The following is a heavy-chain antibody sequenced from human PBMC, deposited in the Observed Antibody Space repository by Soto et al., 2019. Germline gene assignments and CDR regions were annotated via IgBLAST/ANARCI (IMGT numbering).Heavy chain of an antibody. V-gene: IGHV1-69*02. CDR3: ARGGYSGYKEPYNWFDP. CDR2: IIPILGIA. CDR1: GGTFSSYT. J-gene: IGHJ5*02. Sequence: ASVKVSCKASGGTFSSYTISWVRQAPGQGLEWMGRIIPILGIANYAQKFQGRVTITADKSTSTAYMELSSLRSEDTAVYYCARGGYSGYKEPYNWFDPWGQGTLVTVSS. D-gene: IGHD5-12*01.